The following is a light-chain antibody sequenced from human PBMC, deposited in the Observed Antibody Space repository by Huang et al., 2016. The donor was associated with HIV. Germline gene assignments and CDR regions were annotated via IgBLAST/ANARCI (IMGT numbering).Light chain of an antibody. CDR1: QSLLYSSNNKNY. V-gene: IGKV4-1*01. CDR2: WAS. Sequence: DIVLTQSPDSLAVSLGERATINCRSSQSLLYSSNNKNYLAWYQRKPGKPPKLLIYWASTRESGVLDRFSGSGSGTDFTLTISSLQAEDVAVYYCQKYDSSPPTFGQGTKVEIK. CDR3: QKYDSSPPT. J-gene: IGKJ1*01.